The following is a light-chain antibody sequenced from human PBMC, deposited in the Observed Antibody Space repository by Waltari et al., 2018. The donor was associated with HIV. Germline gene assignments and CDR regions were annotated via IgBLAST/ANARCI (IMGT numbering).Light chain of an antibody. CDR3: CSYAGSYRWV. V-gene: IGLV2-11*01. CDR1: TSHARGYNY. Sequence: QSALTQPRSVSVSPGHSVTISCTRTTSHARGYNYVSWYQQHPGKAPKLRIYDVSKRPSGVPDRFSGSKSGNTASLTISGLQAEDEADYYCCSYAGSYRWVFGGGTKLTVL. J-gene: IGLJ3*02. CDR2: DVS.